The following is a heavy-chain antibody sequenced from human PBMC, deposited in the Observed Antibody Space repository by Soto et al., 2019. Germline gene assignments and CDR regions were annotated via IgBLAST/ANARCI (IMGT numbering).Heavy chain of an antibody. J-gene: IGHJ4*02. CDR3: ARGPQY. V-gene: IGHV4-4*02. CDR1: GGSIISSHW. CDR2: IYHNGTT. Sequence: PSETLSLTCAVSGGSIISSHWWTWVRQSPGKGLEWVGEIYHNGTTNYNPSFKSRLTISVDTSRNQFSLNLNPVTASDTATYFCARGPQYWGPGKLVTVSS.